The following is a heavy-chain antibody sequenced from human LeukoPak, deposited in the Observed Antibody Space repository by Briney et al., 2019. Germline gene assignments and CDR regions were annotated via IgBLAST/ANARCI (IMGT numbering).Heavy chain of an antibody. CDR2: IYYSGST. V-gene: IGHV4-59*01. Sequence: PSETLSLTCTVSGDSISSYYWSWIRQPPGKGLEWIGHIYYSGSTSYNPSLKSRVTISIDTFKNQFSLKLSSVTAADTAVYYCARDPAVWGKGTTVSVSS. J-gene: IGHJ6*04. D-gene: IGHD2-2*01. CDR3: ARDPAV. CDR1: GDSISSYY.